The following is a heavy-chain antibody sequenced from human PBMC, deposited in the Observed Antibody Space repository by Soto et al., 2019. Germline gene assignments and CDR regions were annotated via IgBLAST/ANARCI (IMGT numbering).Heavy chain of an antibody. CDR1: GFRFSSKA. V-gene: IGHV3-23*01. CDR3: ANENGYQFVNFGASGFEY. CDR2: ISGSGSST. Sequence: EVQLLESGGGLVQPGGSLRLSCAASGFRFSSKAMSWVRQAPGKGLEWVSIISGSGSSTYYTDSLKGRFTISRDNSKNMVYLEMNYLRAEDTAVYYCANENGYQFVNFGASGFEYWGQGSLVSVSS. D-gene: IGHD6-6*01. J-gene: IGHJ4*02.